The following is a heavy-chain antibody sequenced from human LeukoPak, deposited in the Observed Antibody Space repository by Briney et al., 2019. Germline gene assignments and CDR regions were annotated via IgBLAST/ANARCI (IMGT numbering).Heavy chain of an antibody. CDR2: ISSNSAYL. Sequence: GGSLRLSCAASGFTFSDYSMNWVRQAPGKGLEWVSSISSNSAYLYYVDSLRGRFTVSRDNAKSSLSLQMNSLRVEDTAVYYCAKPLGENYYGSGSYDYWGQGTLVTVSS. CDR3: AKPLGENYYGSGSYDY. J-gene: IGHJ4*02. D-gene: IGHD3-10*01. V-gene: IGHV3-21*01. CDR1: GFTFSDYS.